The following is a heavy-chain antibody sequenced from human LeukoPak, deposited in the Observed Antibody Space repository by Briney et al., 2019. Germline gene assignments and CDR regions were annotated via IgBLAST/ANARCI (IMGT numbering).Heavy chain of an antibody. CDR2: INWNGGST. CDR1: GFTFSSYG. V-gene: IGHV3-20*04. CDR3: ARGDTAMVTWGSYYFDY. Sequence: GGSLRLSCAASGFTFSSYGMSWVRQAPGKGLEWVSGINWNGGSTGYADSVKGRFTISRDNAKNSLYLQMNSLRAEDTALYYCARGDTAMVTWGSYYFDYWGQGTLVTVSS. J-gene: IGHJ4*02. D-gene: IGHD5-18*01.